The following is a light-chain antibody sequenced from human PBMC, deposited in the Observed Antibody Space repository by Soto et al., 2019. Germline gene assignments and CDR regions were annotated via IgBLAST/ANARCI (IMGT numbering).Light chain of an antibody. Sequence: EIVLTQSRGTLSLTPGERATLSCRARQSVSTSSLAWHQPKGGQAPRLLIHGASRRATGIPDRFSSSGSGTDFTLTISRLEPEDFAVYDCQQYKNWPSITFGQGTRLEIK. V-gene: IGKV3-20*01. CDR2: GAS. CDR1: QSVSTSS. J-gene: IGKJ5*01. CDR3: QQYKNWPSIT.